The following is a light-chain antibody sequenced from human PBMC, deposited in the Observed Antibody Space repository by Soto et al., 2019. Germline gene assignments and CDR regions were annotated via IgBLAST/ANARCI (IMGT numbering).Light chain of an antibody. V-gene: IGKV1-5*01. CDR2: NAS. CDR3: QQNNFY. CDR1: QNIHPW. Sequence: DIQLTQSPSTLSASVGDRVTITCRARQNIHPWLAWFQLKPGQAPKLLVYNASSLVSGVPSRFAASGSETEFTLTIDSLQPDDFATYYCQQNNFYFGRGTKADSK. J-gene: IGKJ3*01.